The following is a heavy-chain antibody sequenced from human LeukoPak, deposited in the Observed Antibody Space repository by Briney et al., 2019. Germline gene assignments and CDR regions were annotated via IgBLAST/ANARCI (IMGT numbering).Heavy chain of an antibody. CDR1: GFTFTRFN. J-gene: IGHJ6*02. Sequence: PGGSLRLSCAASGFTFTRFNMNWVRQAPGKGLELVSSITTSGTYIYYADSVKGRFTISRDNAKNSLYLQMNSLRAKDTAVYYCARPFYYDNNGGEGMDVWGQGTTVTVSS. V-gene: IGHV3-21*06. D-gene: IGHD3-22*01. CDR2: ITTSGTYI. CDR3: ARPFYYDNNGGEGMDV.